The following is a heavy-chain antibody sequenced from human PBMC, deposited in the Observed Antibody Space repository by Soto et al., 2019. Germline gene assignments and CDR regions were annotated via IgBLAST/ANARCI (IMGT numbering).Heavy chain of an antibody. CDR3: ARGINYYGSGDDAFDI. CDR2: MNPNSGNT. Sequence: QVQLVQSGAEVKKPGASVKVSCKASGYTFTSYDINWVRQATGQGLEWMGWMNPNSGNTGYAQKFQGRVNMTRHTSISTAYVELSSLRSEDTAMYYCARGINYYGSGDDAFDIWGQGTMVTVSS. D-gene: IGHD3-10*01. V-gene: IGHV1-8*01. CDR1: GYTFTSYD. J-gene: IGHJ3*02.